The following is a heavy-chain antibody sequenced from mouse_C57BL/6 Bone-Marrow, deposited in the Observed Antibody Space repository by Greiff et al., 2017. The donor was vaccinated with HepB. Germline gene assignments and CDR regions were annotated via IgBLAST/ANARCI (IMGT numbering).Heavy chain of an antibody. CDR1: GYTFTSYW. D-gene: IGHD1-1*01. CDR2: IDPSDSYT. J-gene: IGHJ3*01. V-gene: IGHV1-50*01. Sequence: QVQLQQPGAELVKPGASVKLSCKASGYTFTSYWMQWVKQRPGQGLEWIGEIDPSDSYTNYNQKFKGKATLTVDKSSSTAYMQLSSLTSEDSAVYYCALLLRGAWFAYWGQGTLVTVSA. CDR3: ALLLRGAWFAY.